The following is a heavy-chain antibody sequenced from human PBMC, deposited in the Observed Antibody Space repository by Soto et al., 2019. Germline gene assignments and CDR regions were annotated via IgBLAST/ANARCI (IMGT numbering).Heavy chain of an antibody. CDR3: VEEGGDWNDRGAVDV. CDR1: EVTFASYD. J-gene: IGHJ3*01. Sequence: GGSLRLSCVASEVTFASYDMDWVRQAPGKVLEWVSLITSGGGGANYADSVKGRFTISRDNSKNTLYLQMTSLRAEDTATHHSVEEGGDWNDRGAVDVWGRGTMVTV. V-gene: IGHV3-23*01. D-gene: IGHD1-1*01. CDR2: ITSGGGGA.